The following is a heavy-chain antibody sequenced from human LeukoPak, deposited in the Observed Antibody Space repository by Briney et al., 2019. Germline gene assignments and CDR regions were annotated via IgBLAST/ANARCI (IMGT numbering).Heavy chain of an antibody. CDR3: ARDLSGSYYDDAFDI. D-gene: IGHD1-26*01. V-gene: IGHV3-48*02. J-gene: IGHJ3*02. Sequence: XRXSXXXXXFTFXXXSMNWVRQXPGKGLEWVSYISSSSSTIYYADSVKGRFTISRDNAKNSLYLQMNSLRDEDTAVYYCARDLSGSYYDDAFDIWGQGTMVTVSS. CDR1: XFTFXXXS. CDR2: ISSSSSTI.